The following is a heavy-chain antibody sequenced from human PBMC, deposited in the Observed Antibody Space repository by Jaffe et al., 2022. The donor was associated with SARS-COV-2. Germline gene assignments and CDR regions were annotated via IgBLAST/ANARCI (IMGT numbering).Heavy chain of an antibody. V-gene: IGHV3-7*03. J-gene: IGHJ4*02. CDR2: IRQDGGEK. D-gene: IGHD6-13*01. Sequence: EVQLVESGGGLVQPGESLRLSCAASGFTLSGHWMGWVRQAPGKGPEWVANIRQDGGEKYYVDSVKGRFTISRDNAKNSLYLQMNSLRVEDTAVYYCARIPASDSWYDYWGQGTLVTVSS. CDR1: GFTLSGHW. CDR3: ARIPASDSWYDY.